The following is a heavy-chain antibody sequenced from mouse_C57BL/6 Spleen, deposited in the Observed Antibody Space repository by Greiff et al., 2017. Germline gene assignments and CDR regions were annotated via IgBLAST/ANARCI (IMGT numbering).Heavy chain of an antibody. V-gene: IGHV3-6*01. D-gene: IGHD2-3*01. J-gene: IGHJ2*01. CDR2: ISYDGSN. CDR1: GYSITSGYY. CDR3: AREEAIYDGYYFDY. Sequence: EVQLQQSGPGLVKPSQSLSLTCSVIGYSITSGYYWNWIRQFPGNKLEWMGYISYDGSNNYNPSLKNRISITRDTSKNQFFLKLNSVTTEDTATYYCAREEAIYDGYYFDYWGQGTTLTVSS.